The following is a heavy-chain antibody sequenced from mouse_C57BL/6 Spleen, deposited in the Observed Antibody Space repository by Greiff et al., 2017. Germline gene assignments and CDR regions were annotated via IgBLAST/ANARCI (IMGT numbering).Heavy chain of an antibody. J-gene: IGHJ4*01. CDR2: IYPSDSET. Sequence: QVQLQQPGAELVRPGSSVKLSCKASGYTFTSYWLDWVKQRPGQGLEWIGNIYPSDSETHYNQKFKDKATLTVDKSSSTAYMQLSSLTSEDAAVYYCARYGSSYAMDYWGQGTSVTVSS. D-gene: IGHD1-1*01. V-gene: IGHV1-61*01. CDR3: ARYGSSYAMDY. CDR1: GYTFTSYW.